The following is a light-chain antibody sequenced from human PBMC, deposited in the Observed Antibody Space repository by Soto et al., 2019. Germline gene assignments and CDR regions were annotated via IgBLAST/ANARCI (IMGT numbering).Light chain of an antibody. CDR2: SAS. Sequence: DIQMTQSPSSLSASVEDRVIITCRASQSISNHLNWYQQKPGKAPKPLIYSASTLQSGVPSRFSGSGSGTDFTLTISSLQPEDVATYYCQKYNSATLTFGGGTKVDIK. CDR1: QSISNH. J-gene: IGKJ4*01. V-gene: IGKV1-27*01. CDR3: QKYNSATLT.